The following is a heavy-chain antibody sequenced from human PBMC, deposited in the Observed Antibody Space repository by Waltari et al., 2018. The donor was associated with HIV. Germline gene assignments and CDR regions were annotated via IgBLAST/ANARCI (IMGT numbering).Heavy chain of an antibody. D-gene: IGHD6-13*01. J-gene: IGHJ4*02. CDR2: IKEDGSEI. CDR1: GFTFSSSW. V-gene: IGHV3-7*01. Sequence: EVRLVESGGGLVQPGGSLRLSCAASGFTFSSSWMTWVRQAPGKGLEWVANIKEDGSEIHYVDSVKGRFTISRDNVKNSLYLQMNSLRAEDTAVYYCARRQQLTDWGQGTLVTVSS. CDR3: ARRQQLTD.